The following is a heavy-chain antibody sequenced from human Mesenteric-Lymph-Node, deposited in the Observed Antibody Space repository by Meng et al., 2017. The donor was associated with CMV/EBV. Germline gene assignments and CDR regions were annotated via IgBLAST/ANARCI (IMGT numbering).Heavy chain of an antibody. V-gene: IGHV1-69*10. J-gene: IGHJ4*02. Sequence: SVKVSCKASGGTFSSYTISWVRQAPGQGLEWMGGIIPILGIANYAQKFQGRVTMTRDTSTSTVYMELSSLRSEDTAVYYCARDGGRGSYSIFDYWGQGTLVTVSS. CDR3: ARDGGRGSYSIFDY. CDR2: IIPILGIA. D-gene: IGHD1-26*01. CDR1: GGTFSSYT.